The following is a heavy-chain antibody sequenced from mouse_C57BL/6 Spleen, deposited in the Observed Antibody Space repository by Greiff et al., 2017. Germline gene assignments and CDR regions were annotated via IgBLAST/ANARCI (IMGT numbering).Heavy chain of an antibody. CDR3: ARYPSGVVGFDY. V-gene: IGHV7-3*01. CDR2: IRNKANGYST. Sequence: EVQLVESGGGLVQPGGSLSLSCAASGFTFTDYYMSWVRQPPGKALEWLGFIRNKANGYSTAYSASVKGRFTISRDNSQSILYLQMNALRAEDSATYYCARYPSGVVGFDYWGQGTTLTFSS. J-gene: IGHJ2*01. CDR1: GFTFTDYY.